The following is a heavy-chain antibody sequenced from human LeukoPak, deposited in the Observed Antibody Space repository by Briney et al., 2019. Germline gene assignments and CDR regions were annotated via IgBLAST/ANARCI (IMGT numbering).Heavy chain of an antibody. Sequence: GGSLRLSCAASGFTFSSYSMNWVRQAPGKGLEWVSSISSSGSYVYYADSVKGRFTISRDNAKNSLYLQMNSLRAEDTAVYDCARALTAASDYWGQGTLVTVSS. J-gene: IGHJ4*02. D-gene: IGHD2-2*01. CDR2: ISSSGSYV. CDR1: GFTFSSYS. V-gene: IGHV3-21*01. CDR3: ARALTAASDY.